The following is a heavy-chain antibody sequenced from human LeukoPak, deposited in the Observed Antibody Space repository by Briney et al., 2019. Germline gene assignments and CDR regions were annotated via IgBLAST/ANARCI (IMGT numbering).Heavy chain of an antibody. CDR2: ISISGSTT. D-gene: IGHD6-25*01. CDR1: GFTFSSFE. V-gene: IGHV3-48*03. CDR3: ARDGTPIHSSGWVYMDV. Sequence: PGGSLRLSCAPSGFTFSSFEMSWVREAPGKGLEWGSYISISGSTTHYADSVEGRFTISRDNAKNSLYLQMNSLRAEDTAVYYCARDGTPIHSSGWVYMDVWGKGTTVTISS. J-gene: IGHJ6*03.